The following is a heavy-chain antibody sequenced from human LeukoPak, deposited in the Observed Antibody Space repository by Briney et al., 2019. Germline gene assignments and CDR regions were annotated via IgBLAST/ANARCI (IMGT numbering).Heavy chain of an antibody. V-gene: IGHV4-30-2*01. CDR2: IYHSGST. CDR1: GGSISSGGYY. J-gene: IGHJ3*02. CDR3: ARVATTGNDAFDI. Sequence: SQTLSLTCTVSGGSISSGGYYWSWIRQPPGKGLEWIGYIYHSGSTYYNPSLKSRVTISVDRSKNQFSLKLSSVTAADTAVYYCARVATTGNDAFDIWGQGTMVTVSS. D-gene: IGHD1-1*01.